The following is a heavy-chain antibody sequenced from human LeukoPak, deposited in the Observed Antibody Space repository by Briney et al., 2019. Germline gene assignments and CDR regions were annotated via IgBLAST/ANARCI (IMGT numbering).Heavy chain of an antibody. Sequence: GGSLRLSCAASGFTFDDYGMSWVRQAPGKGLVWVSRINSDGSSTSYADSVKGRFTISRDNAKNTLYLQMNSLRAEDTAVYYCARAPRYGDLDYWGQGTLVTVSS. D-gene: IGHD4-17*01. V-gene: IGHV3-74*01. CDR3: ARAPRYGDLDY. CDR1: GFTFDDYG. CDR2: INSDGSST. J-gene: IGHJ4*02.